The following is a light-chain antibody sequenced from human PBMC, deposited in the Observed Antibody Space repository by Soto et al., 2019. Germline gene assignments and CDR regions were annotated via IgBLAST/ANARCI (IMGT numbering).Light chain of an antibody. CDR1: RSNIGAGYE. Sequence: QSVLTQPPSVSGAPGQRVTISCTGSRSNIGAGYEVHWYQQLPGTAPKLLIYGNNNRPSGVPDRFSGSKSGTSASLAITGLQAEDEADYYCQSYDSSLSALYVFGTGTKVT. J-gene: IGLJ1*01. CDR3: QSYDSSLSALYV. CDR2: GNN. V-gene: IGLV1-40*01.